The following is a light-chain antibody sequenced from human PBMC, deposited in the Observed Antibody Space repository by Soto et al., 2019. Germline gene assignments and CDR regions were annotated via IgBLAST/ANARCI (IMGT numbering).Light chain of an antibody. CDR3: QESHGIPYT. V-gene: IGKV1-39*01. CDR2: AAS. CDR1: QTISTY. Sequence: DIQMTQSPSSLSASVGDRVTITCRASQTISTYLNWYQQKPGKAPTLLIYAASTLQSGIPSRFSGSGSGTDFTLTIDSLHPADFATYYCQESHGIPYTFGQGTKLEIK. J-gene: IGKJ2*01.